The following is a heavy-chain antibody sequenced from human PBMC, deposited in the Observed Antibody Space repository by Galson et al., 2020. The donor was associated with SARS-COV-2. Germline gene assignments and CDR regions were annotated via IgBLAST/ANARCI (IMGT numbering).Heavy chain of an antibody. Sequence: SDTLSLTCAVSGGSISSSTYYWGWIRQPPGKGLEWIGTIYNSGSTYYNPSLKSRVTISVDTAKNQFSLKLASVTAADAAVYYCATLSIYWGQGTTVTGAS. CDR1: GGSISSSTYY. V-gene: IGHV4-39*01. CDR2: IYNSGST. D-gene: IGHD3-3*02. J-gene: IGHJ6*02. CDR3: ATLSIY.